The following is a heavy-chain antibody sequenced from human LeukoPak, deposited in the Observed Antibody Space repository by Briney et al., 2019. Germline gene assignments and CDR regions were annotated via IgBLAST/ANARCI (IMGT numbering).Heavy chain of an antibody. CDR2: ISGRSGST. Sequence: GGSLRLSCAASGFTFSSYAMTWVRQAPGKGLEWVSAISGRSGSTYYADSVKGRLTISRDNSKNTLYLQMNSLRAEDTAVYYCARGGGDSGYDSDYYYMDVWGKGTTVTVSS. CDR1: GFTFSSYA. CDR3: ARGGGDSGYDSDYYYMDV. V-gene: IGHV3-23*01. J-gene: IGHJ6*03. D-gene: IGHD5-12*01.